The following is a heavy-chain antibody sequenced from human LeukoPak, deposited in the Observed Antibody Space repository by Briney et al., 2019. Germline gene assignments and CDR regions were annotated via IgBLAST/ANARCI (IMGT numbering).Heavy chain of an antibody. CDR2: IIPIFGTA. V-gene: IGHV1-69*13. Sequence: ASVKVSCKASGGTFSSYAISWVRQAPGQGLEWMGGIIPIFGTANYAQKFQGRVTITADESTSTAYMELSSLRSEDTAVYYCARDTQGYMVRGVIQNWFDPWGQGTLVTVSS. D-gene: IGHD3-10*01. J-gene: IGHJ5*02. CDR1: GGTFSSYA. CDR3: ARDTQGYMVRGVIQNWFDP.